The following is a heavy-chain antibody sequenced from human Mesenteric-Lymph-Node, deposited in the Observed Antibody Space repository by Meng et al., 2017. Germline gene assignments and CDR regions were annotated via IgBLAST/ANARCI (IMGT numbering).Heavy chain of an antibody. Sequence: QGQPQEPGPGLVKPSQTLSLTCTVSGGSISSSNYYWSWIRQPPGKGLEWSGHIYNSGSTYYNPSLKSRITISVDTSNNQFSLKLSSVTAADTAVYYCARVGWRQWSFDLWGRGTLDTVFS. CDR3: ARVGWRQWSFDL. V-gene: IGHV4-30-4*01. J-gene: IGHJ2*01. CDR2: IYNSGST. D-gene: IGHD5-18*01. CDR1: GGSISSSNYY.